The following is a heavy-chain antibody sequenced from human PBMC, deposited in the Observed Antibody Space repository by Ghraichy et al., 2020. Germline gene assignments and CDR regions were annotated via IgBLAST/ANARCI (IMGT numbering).Heavy chain of an antibody. V-gene: IGHV3-23*01. CDR3: ARKTYSSGRAHIDY. CDR2: ISAYGDTT. D-gene: IGHD6-19*01. J-gene: IGHJ4*02. Sequence: GVSLRLSCAASGFTFSTYAMTWVRQAPGKGLEWVSTISAYGDTTYYADSVKGRFTISRDNSKNALYLQMNSLRAEDTATYYCARKTYSSGRAHIDYWGRGTLVTVSS. CDR1: GFTFSTYA.